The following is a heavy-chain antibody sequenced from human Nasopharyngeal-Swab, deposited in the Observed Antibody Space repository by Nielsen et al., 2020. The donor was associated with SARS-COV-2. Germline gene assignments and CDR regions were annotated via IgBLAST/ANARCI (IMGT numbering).Heavy chain of an antibody. J-gene: IGHJ4*02. V-gene: IGHV3-33*01. Sequence: VRQAPGKGLEWVAVIWYDGSNKYYADSVKGRFTISRDNSKNTLYLQMNSLRAEDTAVYYCARDSTYDILTGYPFDYWGRGTLVTVSS. CDR3: ARDSTYDILTGYPFDY. D-gene: IGHD3-9*01. CDR2: IWYDGSNK.